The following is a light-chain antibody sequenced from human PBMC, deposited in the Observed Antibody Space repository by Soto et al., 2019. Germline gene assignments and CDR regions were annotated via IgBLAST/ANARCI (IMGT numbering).Light chain of an antibody. CDR1: ISNIGAGYG. CDR2: DNN. J-gene: IGLJ2*01. CDR3: QSYDSSLSGVV. Sequence: QSVLTQPPSVSGAPGQRVTLSCTWSISNIGAGYGVHCYQQLPGRAPKLLVYDNNKRHSGVPDRFSGSKSGTSASLAITGLQADDEADYYCQSYDSSLSGVVFGGGTKLTVL. V-gene: IGLV1-40*01.